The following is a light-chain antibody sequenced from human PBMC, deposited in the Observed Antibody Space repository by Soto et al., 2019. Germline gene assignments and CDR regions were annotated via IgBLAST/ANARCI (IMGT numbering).Light chain of an antibody. V-gene: IGKV2-28*01. CDR3: MQALQTPRT. J-gene: IGKJ2*01. CDR2: LGS. Sequence: DIVMTQSPLSLPFTPGEPASISCRSSQSLLHSNGYNYLDWYLQKPGQSPQLLIYLGSNRASGVPDRFSGSGSGTDFTLKISRVEAEDVGVYYCMQALQTPRTFGQGTKRE. CDR1: QSLLHSNGYNY.